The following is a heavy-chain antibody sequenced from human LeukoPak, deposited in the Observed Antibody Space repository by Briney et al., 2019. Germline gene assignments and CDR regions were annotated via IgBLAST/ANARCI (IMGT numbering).Heavy chain of an antibody. V-gene: IGHV1-2*06. CDR1: GYTFTGYY. CDR2: INPNSGGT. CDR3: ASNPYSGSYHHLDY. Sequence: GASVKVSCKASGYTFTGYYMHWVRQAPGQGLEWMGRINPNSGGTNYAQKFQGRVTMTRDTSISTAYMELSRLRSDDTAVYYCASNPYSGSYHHLDYWGQGTLVTVSS. J-gene: IGHJ4*02. D-gene: IGHD1-26*01.